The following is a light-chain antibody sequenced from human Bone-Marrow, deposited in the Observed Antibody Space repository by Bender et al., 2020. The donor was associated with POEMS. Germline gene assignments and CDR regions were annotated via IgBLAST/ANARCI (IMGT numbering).Light chain of an antibody. CDR2: SSH. CDR1: SSNIGAHA. CDR3: AVWDDSLNGWV. Sequence: QSVLTQPPSASGTPGQRVTISCSGGSSNIGAHAVNCYQPLPGTAPKLLLYSSHRRPSAVPYRVSGSRSGTSASLAISGLQSEDEADYYCAVWDDSLNGWVVGGGTKLTVL. J-gene: IGLJ3*02. V-gene: IGLV1-44*01.